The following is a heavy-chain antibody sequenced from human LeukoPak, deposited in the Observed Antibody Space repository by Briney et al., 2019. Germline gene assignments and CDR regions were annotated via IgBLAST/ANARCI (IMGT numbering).Heavy chain of an antibody. CDR1: GFAFSSYW. D-gene: IGHD2-2*01. J-gene: IGHJ4*02. CDR2: IDGDGSTT. V-gene: IGHV3-74*01. Sequence: PGGSLRLSCGASGFAFSSYWMHWVRQTPGRGLVWVSRIDGDGSTTSYADSVKGRFTISRDNAKNTLYLQMNSLRAQDAAVYYCARAYCSSTSCRLDYWGQGTLVTVSS. CDR3: ARAYCSSTSCRLDY.